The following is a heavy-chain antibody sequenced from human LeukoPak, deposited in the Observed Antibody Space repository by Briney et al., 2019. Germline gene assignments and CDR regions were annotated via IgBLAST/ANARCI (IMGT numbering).Heavy chain of an antibody. CDR2: IKHSGST. CDR1: GGSFSGYY. V-gene: IGHV4-34*01. D-gene: IGHD3-10*01. Sequence: SETLSLTCAVYGGSFSGYYWSWIRQPPGKGLEWIGEIKHSGSTNYNPSLKSRVTISVDTSKNQFSLKLSSVTAADTAVYYCARGSHSMVRGVPSYYFDYWGQGTLVTVSS. J-gene: IGHJ4*02. CDR3: ARGSHSMVRGVPSYYFDY.